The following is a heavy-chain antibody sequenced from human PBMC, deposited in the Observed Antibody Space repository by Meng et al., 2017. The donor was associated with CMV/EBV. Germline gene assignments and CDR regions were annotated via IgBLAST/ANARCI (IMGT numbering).Heavy chain of an antibody. J-gene: IGHJ5*02. D-gene: IGHD2-15*01. V-gene: IGHV4-34*01. CDR1: GGSFSGYY. Sequence: SETLSLTCAAYGGSFSGYYWSWIRQPPGKGLEWIGEINHSGSTNYNPSLKSRVTISVDTSKNQFSLKLSPVTAADTAVYYCARGEDIVGFDPWGQGTLVTVSS. CDR2: INHSGST. CDR3: ARGEDIVGFDP.